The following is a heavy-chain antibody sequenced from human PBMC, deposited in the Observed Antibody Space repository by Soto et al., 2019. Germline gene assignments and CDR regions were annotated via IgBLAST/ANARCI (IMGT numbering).Heavy chain of an antibody. D-gene: IGHD3-16*02. V-gene: IGHV4-59*01. CDR1: GGSISSYY. Sequence: PSETLSLTCTVSGGSISSYYWSWIRQPPGKGLEWIGYIYYSGSTNYNPSIKSRVTISVDTSKNQFSPKLSSVTAADTDVYYCARGGERIDYDYIWGSYRPIAPFVYWGQGTLVTVSS. CDR3: ARGGERIDYDYIWGSYRPIAPFVY. J-gene: IGHJ4*02. CDR2: IYYSGST.